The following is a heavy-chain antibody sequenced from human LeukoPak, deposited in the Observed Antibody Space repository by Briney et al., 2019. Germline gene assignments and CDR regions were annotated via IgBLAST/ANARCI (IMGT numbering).Heavy chain of an antibody. D-gene: IGHD3-22*01. Sequence: ASVKVSCKASGYTFTSYYMHWVRQAPGQGLEWMGIINPSGGSTSYAQKFQGRVTMTRDMSTSTVYMELSSLRSEDTAVYYCARDKVYYYDSSGYSTGYYYYMDVWGKGTTVTISS. CDR3: ARDKVYYYDSSGYSTGYYYYMDV. CDR1: GYTFTSYY. J-gene: IGHJ6*03. CDR2: INPSGGST. V-gene: IGHV1-46*01.